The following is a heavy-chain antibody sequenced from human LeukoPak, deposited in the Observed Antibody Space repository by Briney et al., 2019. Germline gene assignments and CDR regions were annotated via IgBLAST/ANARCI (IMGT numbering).Heavy chain of an antibody. V-gene: IGHV4-61*02. CDR2: IYTSGST. CDR3: AREIDYYDSSGYYYGPNYYYYMDV. CDR1: GGSISSGSYY. J-gene: IGHJ6*03. D-gene: IGHD3-22*01. Sequence: KPSETLSLTCTVSGGSISSGSYYWSWIRQPAGKGLEWIGRIYTSGSTNYNPSLKSRVTISVDTSKNQFSLKLSSVTAADTAVYYCAREIDYYDSSGYYYGPNYYYYMDVWGKGTTVTISS.